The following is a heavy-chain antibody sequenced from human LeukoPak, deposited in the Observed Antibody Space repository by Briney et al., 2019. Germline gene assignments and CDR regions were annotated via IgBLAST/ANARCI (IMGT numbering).Heavy chain of an antibody. J-gene: IGHJ4*02. D-gene: IGHD3-10*01. CDR3: ARDDLRITMVRGVKPRGLDY. CDR2: INHSGST. Sequence: SETLSLTCAVYGGSFSGYYWSWIRQPPGKGLEWIGEINHSGSTNYNPSLKSRVTISVDTSKNQFSLKLSSVTAADTAVYYCARDDLRITMVRGVKPRGLDYWGQGTLVTVSS. V-gene: IGHV4-34*01. CDR1: GGSFSGYY.